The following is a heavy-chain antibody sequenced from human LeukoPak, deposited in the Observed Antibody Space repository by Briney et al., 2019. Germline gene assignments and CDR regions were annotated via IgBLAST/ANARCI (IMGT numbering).Heavy chain of an antibody. V-gene: IGHV1-8*01. Sequence: ASVKVSCKASGYTFTSYDINWVRQATGQGLEWMGWMNPNSGNTGYAQKFQGRVTMTRNTSISTAYMELSRLRSDDTAVYYCARAGIMITFGGVMGYNWFDPWGQGTLVTVSS. D-gene: IGHD3-16*01. J-gene: IGHJ5*02. CDR1: GYTFTSYD. CDR2: MNPNSGNT. CDR3: ARAGIMITFGGVMGYNWFDP.